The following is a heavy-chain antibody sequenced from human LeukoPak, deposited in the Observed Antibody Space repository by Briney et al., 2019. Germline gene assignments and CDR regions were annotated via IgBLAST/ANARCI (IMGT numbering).Heavy chain of an antibody. CDR3: ARRTDPKSIGYYMDV. V-gene: IGHV1-69*13. D-gene: IGHD2/OR15-2a*01. CDR2: IIPIFGTA. J-gene: IGHJ6*03. Sequence: ASVKVSCKASGGTFSSYAISWVRQAPGQGLEWMGGIIPIFGTANYAQKFQGRVTITADESTSTAYMELSSLRSEDTAVYYCARRTDPKSIGYYMDVWGKGTTVTVSS. CDR1: GGTFSSYA.